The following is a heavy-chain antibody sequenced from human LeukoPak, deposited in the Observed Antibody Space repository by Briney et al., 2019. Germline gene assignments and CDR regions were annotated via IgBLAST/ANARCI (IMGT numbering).Heavy chain of an antibody. CDR3: ARDLSRWYYDSSGSDY. CDR2: ISYDGSNK. Sequence: PGGSLRLSCAASGFTFSSYAMHWVRQAPGKGLEWVAVISYDGSNKYYADSVKGRFTISRDNSKNTLYLQMNSLRAEDTAVYYCARDLSRWYYDSSGSDYWGQGTLVTVSS. V-gene: IGHV3-30-3*01. CDR1: GFTFSSYA. J-gene: IGHJ4*02. D-gene: IGHD3-22*01.